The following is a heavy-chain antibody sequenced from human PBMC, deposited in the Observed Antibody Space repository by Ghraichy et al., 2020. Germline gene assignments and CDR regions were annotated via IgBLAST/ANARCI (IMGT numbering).Heavy chain of an antibody. Sequence: GGSLRLSCAASGFTFSNAWLSWVRQAPGKGLDWVGRIKSKTDGGTTDYAAPVKGRFTISRDDSKNTLYLQMSSLKTEDTAVYYCTTEGRGGSYAIDYWGQGTLVTVSS. CDR2: IKSKTDGGTT. CDR3: TTEGRGGSYAIDY. D-gene: IGHD3-16*01. V-gene: IGHV3-15*01. J-gene: IGHJ4*02. CDR1: GFTFSNAW.